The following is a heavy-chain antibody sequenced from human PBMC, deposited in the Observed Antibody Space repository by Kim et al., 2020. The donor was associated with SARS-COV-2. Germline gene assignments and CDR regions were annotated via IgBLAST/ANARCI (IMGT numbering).Heavy chain of an antibody. CDR2: IDHSGAT. CDR1: VGSFSDYH. J-gene: IGHJ6*02. V-gene: IGHV4-34*01. Sequence: TLSLTCAVYVGSFSDYHWTWIRQSPGKGLEWIGEIDHSGATNYNPSLKSRVAISVDTSKNQFSLKLKSVTAADTAVYFCARGRAGVVPSPIMGLGPYYDYYALDVWGQGTTVSVSS. D-gene: IGHD3-3*01. CDR3: ARGRAGVVPSPIMGLGPYYDYYALDV.